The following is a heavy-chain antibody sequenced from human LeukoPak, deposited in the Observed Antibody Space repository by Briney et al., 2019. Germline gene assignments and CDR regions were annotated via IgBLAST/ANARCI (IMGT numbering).Heavy chain of an antibody. CDR2: IIPIFGTA. CDR1: GGTFSSYA. CDR3: ARGGSIDISVIIGLNWFDP. J-gene: IGHJ5*02. Sequence: ASVKVSCKASGGTFSSYAISWVRQAPGQGLEWMGGIIPIFGTANYAQKFQGRVTITADESTSTAYMELSSLRSEDTAVYYCARGGSIDISVIIGLNWFDPWGQGTLVTVSS. V-gene: IGHV1-69*13. D-gene: IGHD3-3*01.